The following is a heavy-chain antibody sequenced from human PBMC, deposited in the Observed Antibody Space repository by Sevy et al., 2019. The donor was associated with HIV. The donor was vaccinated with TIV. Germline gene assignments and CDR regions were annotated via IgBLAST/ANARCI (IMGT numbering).Heavy chain of an antibody. CDR1: GFTFSSYS. J-gene: IGHJ3*02. Sequence: GGSLRLSCAASGFTFSSYSMNWVRQAPGKGLEWVSSISSSSSYIYYADSVKGRFTISRDNAKNSLYLQMNSLRAEDTAVYYCAREGAYSSGWYQGRHIDAFDIRGQGTMVTVSS. CDR3: AREGAYSSGWYQGRHIDAFDI. CDR2: ISSSSSYI. D-gene: IGHD6-19*01. V-gene: IGHV3-21*01.